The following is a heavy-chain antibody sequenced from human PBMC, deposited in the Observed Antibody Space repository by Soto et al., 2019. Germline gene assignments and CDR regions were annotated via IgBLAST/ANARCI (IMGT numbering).Heavy chain of an antibody. Sequence: QVQVMQSGAEVKKPGDSVKVSCKTSGYIFSDYGINWVRQAPGQGRVWMGWISGYSGNANLAQKFQGRVTMTTDKSTRTSYMELRRLRSDVTDVYYCAKRTSGTTWGESDYWGQGTLVTVSS. D-gene: IGHD4-17*01. V-gene: IGHV1-18*04. CDR3: AKRTSGTTWGESDY. CDR2: ISGYSGNA. CDR1: GYIFSDYG. J-gene: IGHJ4*02.